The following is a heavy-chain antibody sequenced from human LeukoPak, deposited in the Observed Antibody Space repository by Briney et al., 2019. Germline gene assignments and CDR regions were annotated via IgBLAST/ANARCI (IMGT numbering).Heavy chain of an antibody. CDR1: GFTVSSNY. CDR2: IYNGGST. CDR3: ARGESGWYGWFDP. Sequence: GGSLRLSCAASGFTVSSNYMIWVRQAPGRGLEWVSVIYNGGSTYYTDSVKGRFTISRDNSKNTLYPQMNSLRVEDTAAYYCARGESGWYGWFDPWGQGTLVTVSS. V-gene: IGHV3-53*01. D-gene: IGHD6-19*01. J-gene: IGHJ5*02.